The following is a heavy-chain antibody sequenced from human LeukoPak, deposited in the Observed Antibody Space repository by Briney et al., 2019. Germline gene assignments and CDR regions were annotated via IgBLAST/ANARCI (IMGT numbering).Heavy chain of an antibody. CDR3: ARDHKGYFDY. V-gene: IGHV3-30*04. J-gene: IGHJ4*02. CDR1: GFTSSGYA. CDR2: ISFDGSDQ. Sequence: GDSLRLSCAASGFTSSGYAVHWVRQGPGKGLDWVAVISFDGSDQYYADSVEGRFTISRDNSQNTVSLHMNSLKTEDTAVYFCARDHKGYFDYWGQGTLVTVSS.